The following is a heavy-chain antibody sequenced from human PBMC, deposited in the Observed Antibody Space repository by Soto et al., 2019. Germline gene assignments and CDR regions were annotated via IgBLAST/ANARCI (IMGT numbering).Heavy chain of an antibody. J-gene: IGHJ4*02. CDR3: ATSLGYCSSTSCYRDDY. Sequence: PGESLKISCKGSGYSFTSYWISWGRQMPGKGLEWMGRIDPSDSYTNYSPSFQGHVTISADKSISTAYLQWSSLKASDTAMYYCATSLGYCSSTSCYRDDYWGQGTLVTVSS. CDR2: IDPSDSYT. D-gene: IGHD2-2*01. CDR1: GYSFTSYW. V-gene: IGHV5-10-1*01.